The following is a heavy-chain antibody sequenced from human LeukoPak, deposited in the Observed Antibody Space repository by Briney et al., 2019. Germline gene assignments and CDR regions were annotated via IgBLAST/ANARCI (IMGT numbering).Heavy chain of an antibody. J-gene: IGHJ6*02. CDR1: GFTFSSYS. D-gene: IGHD3-22*01. V-gene: IGHV3-21*01. Sequence: PGGSLRLSCAASGFTFSSYSLNWVRQAPGKGLEWVSSISTSSIYIYYADSVKGRFTISRDNAKNSLYLQMNSLRAEDTAVYYCARDKNYDSSGYYPVSYGMDVWGQGTTVTVSS. CDR2: ISTSSIYI. CDR3: ARDKNYDSSGYYPVSYGMDV.